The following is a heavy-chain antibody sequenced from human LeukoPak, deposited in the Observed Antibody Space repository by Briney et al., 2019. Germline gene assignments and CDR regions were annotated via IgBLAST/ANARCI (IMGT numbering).Heavy chain of an antibody. CDR1: GFTFSS. D-gene: IGHD1/OR15-1a*01. CDR2: ISSSSSTI. Sequence: GGSLRLSCAASGFTFSSMNWVRQAPGKGLEWVSYISSSSSTIYYADSVKGRFTISRDNSKNTLYLQMNSLRAEDMAVYYCAKSHSVEQRGYFDYWGQGTLVTVSS. V-gene: IGHV3-48*01. CDR3: AKSHSVEQRGYFDY. J-gene: IGHJ4*02.